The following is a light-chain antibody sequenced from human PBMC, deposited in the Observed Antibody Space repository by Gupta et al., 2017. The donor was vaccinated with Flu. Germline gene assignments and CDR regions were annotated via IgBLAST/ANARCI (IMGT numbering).Light chain of an antibody. CDR1: QSINRY. V-gene: IGKV1-39*01. Sequence: DIQMTQSPSSLSASVGDRVTITCRASQSINRYLNWYQQKPGKAPNLLIYAASSLQSGVPSRFSGSGFGTDFTLTISSLQPEDFATYYCQQSYSTPPYTFGQGTKLEIK. CDR2: AAS. J-gene: IGKJ2*01. CDR3: QQSYSTPPYT.